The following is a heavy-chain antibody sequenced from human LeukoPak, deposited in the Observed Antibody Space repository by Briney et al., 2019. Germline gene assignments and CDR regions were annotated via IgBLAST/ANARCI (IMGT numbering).Heavy chain of an antibody. CDR1: GGSISSYY. CDR2: IYYSGST. V-gene: IGHV4-59*01. J-gene: IGHJ6*03. CDR3: ARAPFSYYYYMDV. Sequence: SETLSLTCTVSGGSISSYYWSWIRQPPGKGLEWIGYIYYSGSTNYNPSLKSRVTISVDTSKNQFSLRLSSVTAADTAVYYCARAPFSYYYYMDVWGKGTTVTVSS.